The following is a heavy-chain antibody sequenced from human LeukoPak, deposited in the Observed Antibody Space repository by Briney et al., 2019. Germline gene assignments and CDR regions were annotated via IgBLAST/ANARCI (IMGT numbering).Heavy chain of an antibody. V-gene: IGHV3-73*01. CDR3: TRPAVDTAMVNAYRFNY. D-gene: IGHD5-18*01. J-gene: IGHJ4*02. CDR1: GFTFSGSA. CDR2: IRSKANSYAT. Sequence: GESLKLSCAASGFTFSGSAMHWVRQASGKGLEWVGRIRSKANSYATAYAASVKGRFTISRDDSKNTAYLQMDSLKTEDTAVYYCTRPAVDTAMVNAYRFNYWGQETLVTVSS.